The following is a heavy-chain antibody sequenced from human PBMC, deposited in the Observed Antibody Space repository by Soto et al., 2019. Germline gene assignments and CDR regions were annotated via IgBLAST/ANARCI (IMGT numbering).Heavy chain of an antibody. Sequence: ASVKVSCKASGYTFTGYCMHWVRQAPGQGLEWMGWINPNSGGTNYAQKFQGRVTMTRDTSISTAYMELSRLRSDDTAVYYCARLWRFGELLFFDYWGQGTLVTVSS. CDR2: INPNSGGT. D-gene: IGHD3-10*01. J-gene: IGHJ4*02. V-gene: IGHV1-2*02. CDR1: GYTFTGYC. CDR3: ARLWRFGELLFFDY.